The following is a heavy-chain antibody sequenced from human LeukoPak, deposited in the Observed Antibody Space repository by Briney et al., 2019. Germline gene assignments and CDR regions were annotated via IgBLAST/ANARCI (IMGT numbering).Heavy chain of an antibody. Sequence: GGSPRLSCAASGFTFSGSAMYWVRQASGKGLGWVGRIRSKANNYATAYAASMKGRFTISRDDSKNTAFLQMNSLKTEDTAVYYCTTLVEPELGIPTDYWGQGTLVTVSS. CDR3: TTLVEPELGIPTDY. CDR2: IRSKANNYAT. J-gene: IGHJ4*02. V-gene: IGHV3-73*01. CDR1: GFTFSGSA. D-gene: IGHD6-13*01.